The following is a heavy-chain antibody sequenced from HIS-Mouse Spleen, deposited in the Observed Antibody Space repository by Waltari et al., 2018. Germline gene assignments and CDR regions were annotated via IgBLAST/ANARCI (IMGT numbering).Heavy chain of an antibody. J-gene: IGHJ5*02. CDR2: INPNSGGT. V-gene: IGHV1-2*02. Sequence: QVQLVQPGAEVKKPGASVKVSCKASGYPFTAYYMHWVRQAPGQGLEWMGWINPNSGGTNYAQKFQGRVTMTRDTSISTAYMELSRLRSDDTAVYYCARAAIGWTPRADPWGQGTLVTVSS. CDR1: GYPFTAYY. D-gene: IGHD6-19*01. CDR3: ARAAIGWTPRADP.